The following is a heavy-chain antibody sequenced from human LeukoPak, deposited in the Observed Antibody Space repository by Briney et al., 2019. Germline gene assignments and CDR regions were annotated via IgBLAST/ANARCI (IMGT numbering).Heavy chain of an antibody. CDR1: GGSISSGGYY. V-gene: IGHV4-30-2*05. CDR3: APYYYDSSGYYYFDY. D-gene: IGHD3-22*01. CDR2: IYHSGST. Sequence: PSQTLSLTCTVSGGSISSGGYYWSWIRQPPGKGLEWIGYIYHSGSTYYNPSLKSRVTISVDTSKNQFSLKLSSVTAADTAVYYCAPYYYDSSGYYYFDYWGQGTLVTVSS. J-gene: IGHJ4*02.